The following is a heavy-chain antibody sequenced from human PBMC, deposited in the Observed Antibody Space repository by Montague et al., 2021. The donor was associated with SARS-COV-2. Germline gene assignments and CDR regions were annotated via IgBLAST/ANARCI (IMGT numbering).Heavy chain of an antibody. CDR1: GVSITTYY. V-gene: IGHV4-59*01. J-gene: IGHJ6*02. CDR3: ARHGLEGANTYYFGLDV. CDR2: IYYSGST. Sequence: SETLSLTCTVSGVSITTYYWSWIRQPPGKGLEWIGYIYYSGSTYYTPSLKSRVSFSVDASKNEFSLRLTSVSAADTAIYYCARHGLEGANTYYFGLDVWGQGTTVTVSS. D-gene: IGHD1-26*01.